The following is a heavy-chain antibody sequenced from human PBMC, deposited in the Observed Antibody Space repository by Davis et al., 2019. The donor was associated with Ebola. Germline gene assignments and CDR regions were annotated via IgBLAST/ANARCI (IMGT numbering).Heavy chain of an antibody. CDR2: IYYSGST. V-gene: IGHV4-61*08. J-gene: IGHJ5*02. Sequence: PSETLSLTCTVSGGSISSGDYYWSWIRQPPGKGLEWIGYIYYSGSTNYNPSLKSRVTISVDTSKNQFSLKLSSVTAADTAVYYCARGGVGYCSSTSCYTGDWFDPWGQGTLVTVSS. D-gene: IGHD2-2*02. CDR1: GGSISSGDYY. CDR3: ARGGVGYCSSTSCYTGDWFDP.